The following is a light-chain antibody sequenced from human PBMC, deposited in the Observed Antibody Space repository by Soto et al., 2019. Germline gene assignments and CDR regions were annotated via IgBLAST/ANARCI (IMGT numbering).Light chain of an antibody. CDR1: QSVSSN. Sequence: EIEMTQSPATLSASVGEIATLSCRASQSVSSNLDWYQQKPGQAPRLLIYGASTRAIGIPARFGGSGSGTDFTLTISSLQSEDFAAYYCQQYYNWPFTFGPGTKVDIK. CDR3: QQYYNWPFT. J-gene: IGKJ3*01. CDR2: GAS. V-gene: IGKV3-15*01.